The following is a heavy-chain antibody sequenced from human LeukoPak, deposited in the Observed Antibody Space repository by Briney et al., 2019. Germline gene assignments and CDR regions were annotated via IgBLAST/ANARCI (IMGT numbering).Heavy chain of an antibody. Sequence: GGSLRLSCAASGFTFSSYWMSWVRQAPGKGLEWVANIKQDGSEKYYVDSVKGRFTIPRDNAKNSLYLQMNSLRAEDTAVYYCARARSRITIFGVVIRNTEMDWFDPWGQGTLVTVSS. CDR1: GFTFSSYW. D-gene: IGHD3-3*01. V-gene: IGHV3-7*01. CDR2: IKQDGSEK. J-gene: IGHJ5*02. CDR3: ARARSRITIFGVVIRNTEMDWFDP.